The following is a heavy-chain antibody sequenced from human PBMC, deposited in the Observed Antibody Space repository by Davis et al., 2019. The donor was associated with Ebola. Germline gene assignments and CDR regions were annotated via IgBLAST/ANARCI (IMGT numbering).Heavy chain of an antibody. CDR3: AREAAQCGGDCLDY. V-gene: IGHV3-48*03. CDR2: ISSDITTI. CDR1: GFTFTGHG. D-gene: IGHD2-21*01. J-gene: IGHJ4*02. Sequence: GESLKISCAASGFTFTGHGMHWVRQAPGKGLEWVSYISSDITTIYYTDSVKGRFTVSRDNAKNSMYLQMNSLRAEDTAIYFCAREAAQCGGDCLDYWGQGTLVTVSS.